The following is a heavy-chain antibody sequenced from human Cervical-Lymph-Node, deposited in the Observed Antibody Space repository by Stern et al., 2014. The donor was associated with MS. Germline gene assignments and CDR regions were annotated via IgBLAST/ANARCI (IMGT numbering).Heavy chain of an antibody. CDR1: GFTFSSYG. V-gene: IGHV3-33*01. Sequence: QVQLVESGGGVVQPGRSLRLSCAASGFTFSSYGMHWVRQAPGKGLEWVAVIWYDGSNKYYADSVKGRFTISRDNSKNTLYLQMNSLRAEDTAVYYCARDYDSSGSYGMDVWGQGTTVTVSS. CDR2: IWYDGSNK. CDR3: ARDYDSSGSYGMDV. D-gene: IGHD6-19*01. J-gene: IGHJ6*02.